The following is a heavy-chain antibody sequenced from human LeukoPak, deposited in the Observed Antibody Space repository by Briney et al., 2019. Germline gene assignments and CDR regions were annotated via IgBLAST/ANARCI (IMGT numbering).Heavy chain of an antibody. CDR3: ARALGYYDFWSGSSSPSNWFDP. Sequence: SETPSLTCTVSGGSINFYYWSWIRQSPGKGLEWIGNIYYSGSINYNPSLKSRVTISVDTSKNQFSLILSSVTAADTAVYYCARALGYYDFWSGSSSPSNWFDPWGQGTLVTVSS. CDR2: IYYSGSI. J-gene: IGHJ5*02. CDR1: GGSINFYY. D-gene: IGHD3-3*01. V-gene: IGHV4-59*01.